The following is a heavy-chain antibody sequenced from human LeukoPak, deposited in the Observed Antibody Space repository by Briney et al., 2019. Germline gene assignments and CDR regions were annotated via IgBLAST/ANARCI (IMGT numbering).Heavy chain of an antibody. D-gene: IGHD3-22*01. V-gene: IGHV4-59*08. Sequence: SETLSLTCTVSGGSISSYYWSWIRQPPGKGLEWIGYIYYSGSTNYNPSLKSRVTISVDTSKNQFPLKLSSVTAADTAVYYCARRDYYDSSGYLFDYWGQGTLVTVSS. CDR3: ARRDYYDSSGYLFDY. CDR1: GGSISSYY. J-gene: IGHJ4*02. CDR2: IYYSGST.